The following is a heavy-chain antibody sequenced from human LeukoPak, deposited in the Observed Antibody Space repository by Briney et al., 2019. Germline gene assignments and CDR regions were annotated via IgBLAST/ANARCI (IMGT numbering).Heavy chain of an antibody. Sequence: GGSLRLSCAASGFTFSSYEMNWVRQAQGKGLEGVSYITTSGRTIYYADSVKGRFTISRDNAKNSLYLQMNSLRAEDTAVYYCARGEDYGTNSFDYWGQGTLVTVSS. CDR1: GFTFSSYE. V-gene: IGHV3-48*03. D-gene: IGHD4-17*01. CDR3: ARGEDYGTNSFDY. CDR2: ITTSGRTI. J-gene: IGHJ4*02.